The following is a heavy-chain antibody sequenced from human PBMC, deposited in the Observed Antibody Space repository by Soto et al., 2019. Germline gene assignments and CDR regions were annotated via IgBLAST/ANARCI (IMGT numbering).Heavy chain of an antibody. CDR2: IWYGGSNK. D-gene: IGHD1-26*01. V-gene: IGHV3-33*01. CDR1: GFTFSSYG. CDR3: ARGMEPRDGSGMDV. J-gene: IGHJ6*02. Sequence: VGSLRLSCAASGFTFSSYGMHGVRQAPGKGLEWVAVIWYGGSNKYYADSVKGRFTISRDNSKNTLYLQMNSLRAEDTAVYYCARGMEPRDGSGMDVWGQGTTVTVSS.